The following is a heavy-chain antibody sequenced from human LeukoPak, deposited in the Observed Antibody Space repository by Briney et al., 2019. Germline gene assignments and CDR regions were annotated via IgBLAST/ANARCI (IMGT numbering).Heavy chain of an antibody. V-gene: IGHV3-30*04. D-gene: IGHD4-17*01. Sequence: GGSLRLSCAASGFTFSSYTMHWVRQAPGKGLECMAVISYDGSNKYYADSVKGRFTISRDNSKNTLFLHMNSLRAEDTAVYYCAKDGDYGDYWHYNYMDVWGKGTTVTISS. CDR2: ISYDGSNK. CDR3: AKDGDYGDYWHYNYMDV. J-gene: IGHJ6*03. CDR1: GFTFSSYT.